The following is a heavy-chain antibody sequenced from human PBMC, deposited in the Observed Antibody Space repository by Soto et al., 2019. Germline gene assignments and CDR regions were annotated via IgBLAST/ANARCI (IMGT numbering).Heavy chain of an antibody. J-gene: IGHJ4*02. CDR3: ATSPHTAMVTEFDH. CDR2: IYYGGST. Sequence: SETLSLTCTVSGGSISSSSYYWDWIRQPPGKGLEWIGSIYYGGSTYYNPSLKSRVTISVDTSKSQFSLKLSSVTAADTAVYYCATSPHTAMVTEFDHWGQGTLVTVS. V-gene: IGHV4-39*01. D-gene: IGHD5-18*01. CDR1: GGSISSSSYY.